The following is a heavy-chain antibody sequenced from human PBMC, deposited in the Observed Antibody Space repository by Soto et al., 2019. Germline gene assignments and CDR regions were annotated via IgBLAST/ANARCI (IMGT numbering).Heavy chain of an antibody. J-gene: IGHJ4*02. V-gene: IGHV3-72*01. CDR2: TRKQGNSYTT. Sequence: SLRLSCAASGLTFSDHYMDWVRQAPGKGLEWVARTRKQGNSYTTEYAASVKGRFTISRDDSNNSLYLQMNSLKTKDTALYYCVRVSKQFDLDHWGQGTQVTVSS. D-gene: IGHD6-6*01. CDR1: GLTFSDHY. CDR3: VRVSKQFDLDH.